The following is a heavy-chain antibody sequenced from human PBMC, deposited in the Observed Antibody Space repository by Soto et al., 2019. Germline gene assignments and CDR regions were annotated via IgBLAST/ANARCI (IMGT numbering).Heavy chain of an antibody. CDR1: GGTFSSYA. D-gene: IGHD4-4*01. CDR2: LIPIFGTA. J-gene: IGHJ5*02. CDR3: ARAFWTTVTYNWLDP. Sequence: ASVKVSCKPSGGTFSSYAISWVRQAPGQGLEWMGGLIPIFGTANYAQKFQGRVTITADESTSTAYMELSSLRSEDTAVYYCARAFWTTVTYNWLDPWGQGTRVTVSS. V-gene: IGHV1-69*13.